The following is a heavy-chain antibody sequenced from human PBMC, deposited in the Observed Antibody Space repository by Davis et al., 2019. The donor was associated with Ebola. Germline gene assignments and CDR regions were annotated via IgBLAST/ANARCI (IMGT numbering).Heavy chain of an antibody. CDR3: VRDSGYYSHDY. J-gene: IGHJ4*01. CDR1: GFTFSNFH. V-gene: IGHV3-74*01. CDR2: IDPDGTGT. Sequence: GESLKISCAASGFTFSNFHIHWVRQTPGKGLVWVARIDPDGTGTNYADSVKGRFTISRDNAKNTLSPQMNSLRVEDTAVYYCVRDSGYYSHDYWGHGTLVTVSS. D-gene: IGHD5-12*01.